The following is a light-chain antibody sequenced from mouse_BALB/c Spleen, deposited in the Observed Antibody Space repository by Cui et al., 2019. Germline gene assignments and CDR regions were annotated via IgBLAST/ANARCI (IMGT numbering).Light chain of an antibody. CDR2: EGN. Sequence: DTTVTQSPASLSVATGEKVTIRCITSTDMDEDMKWDQQKTGEPPKLIISEGNTLRTGITSRFSSSGDGTDFVFKIENTLAEEGADYYCLQSDNMPFTFGSGTKLEIK. CDR1: TDMDED. J-gene: IGKJ4*01. V-gene: IGKV17-127*01. CDR3: LQSDNMPFT.